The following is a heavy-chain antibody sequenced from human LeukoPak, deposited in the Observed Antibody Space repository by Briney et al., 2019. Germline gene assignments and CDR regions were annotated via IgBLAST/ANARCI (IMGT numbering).Heavy chain of an antibody. CDR1: GFTFSSYS. CDR3: ARDEVGGSYAY. J-gene: IGHJ4*02. Sequence: GGSLRLSCAASGFTFSSYSMNWVRQAPGKGLEWVANIKEDGSKKDYVDSVKGRFTISRDNAKNSLYLEVNSLRAEDTAVYYCARDEVGGSYAYWGQGTLVTVSS. D-gene: IGHD1-26*01. V-gene: IGHV3-7*01. CDR2: IKEDGSKK.